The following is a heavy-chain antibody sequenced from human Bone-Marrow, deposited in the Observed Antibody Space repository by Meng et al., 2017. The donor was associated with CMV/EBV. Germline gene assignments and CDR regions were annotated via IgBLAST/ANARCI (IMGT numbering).Heavy chain of an antibody. J-gene: IGHJ3*02. Sequence: GESLKISCAASGFAFDAYAMNWVRQAPGKGLEWVSSIDGNGGSTAYADSVKGRFTISRDNSKNTLYLQMNSLRAEDTAVYYCAKGNIGFGTPMAFDIWGQGTMVTVSS. CDR2: IDGNGGST. CDR3: AKGNIGFGTPMAFDI. CDR1: GFAFDAYA. V-gene: IGHV3-20*04. D-gene: IGHD5-12*01.